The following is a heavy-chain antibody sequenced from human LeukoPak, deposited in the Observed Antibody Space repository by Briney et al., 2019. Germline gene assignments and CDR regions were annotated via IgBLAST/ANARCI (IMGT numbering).Heavy chain of an antibody. J-gene: IGHJ3*01. CDR2: INPNTGGT. Sequence: ASVKVSCKASGYTFTGYYMHWVRQAPGQGLEWMGWINPNTGGTFYGQKFQDRVTMTRDTSISTAYMELNRLTSDDTAVFYCATYYVSGVHAFHLWGQGTLVTVSS. CDR3: ATYYVSGVHAFHL. V-gene: IGHV1-2*02. D-gene: IGHD3-22*01. CDR1: GYTFTGYY.